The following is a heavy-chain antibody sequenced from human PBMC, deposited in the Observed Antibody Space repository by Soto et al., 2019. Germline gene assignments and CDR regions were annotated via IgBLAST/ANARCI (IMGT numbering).Heavy chain of an antibody. J-gene: IGHJ4*02. CDR2: INPSGGST. CDR3: ARDQAVDIVAIYEYYFDY. D-gene: IGHD5-12*01. Sequence: GASVKVSCKASGYTFTSYYMHWVRQAPGQGLEWMGIINPSGGSTSYAQKFQGRVTMTRDTSTSTVYMELSSLRSEDTAVYYCARDQAVDIVAIYEYYFDYWGQGTLVTVSS. CDR1: GYTFTSYY. V-gene: IGHV1-46*01.